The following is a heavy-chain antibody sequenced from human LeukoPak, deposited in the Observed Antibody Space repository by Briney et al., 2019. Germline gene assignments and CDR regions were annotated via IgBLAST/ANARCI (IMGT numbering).Heavy chain of an antibody. CDR2: IFSSSTYI. CDR3: ARVTYGSGTYGAFDY. J-gene: IGHJ4*02. CDR1: GFAFNTYS. D-gene: IGHD3-10*01. Sequence: GESLRLSCAASGFAFNTYSMNWVRQAPGKGLEWVSFIFSSSTYIYYTDSVKGRFTISRDNSKNTLYLQMNSLRAEDTAVYYCARVTYGSGTYGAFDYWGQGTLVTVSS. V-gene: IGHV3-21*04.